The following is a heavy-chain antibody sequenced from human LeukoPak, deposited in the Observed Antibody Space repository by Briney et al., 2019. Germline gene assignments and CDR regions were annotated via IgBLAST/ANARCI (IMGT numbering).Heavy chain of an antibody. CDR2: ISYDGSNK. Sequence: GGSLRLSCVASGFTFSSYGMHWVRQAPGKGLEWVAVISYDGSNKYYADSVKGRFTISRDNSKNTLYLQMNSLRAEDTAVYYCAKEATVTDWYFDLWGHGTLVTVSS. V-gene: IGHV3-30*18. CDR3: AKEATVTDWYFDL. CDR1: GFTFSSYG. J-gene: IGHJ2*01. D-gene: IGHD4-17*01.